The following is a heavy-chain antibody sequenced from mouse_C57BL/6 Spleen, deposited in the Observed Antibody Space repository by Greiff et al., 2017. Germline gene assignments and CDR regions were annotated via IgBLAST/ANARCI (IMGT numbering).Heavy chain of an antibody. Sequence: VQLQQPGAELVKPGASVKLSCKASGYTFTSYWMQWVKQRPGQGLEWIGEIDPSDCYTNYNQKFKGKATLTVDTSSSTAYMQRSSLTSEDSAVYDCASRSYPYYFDYWGQGTTLTVSS. D-gene: IGHD1-1*01. CDR2: IDPSDCYT. J-gene: IGHJ2*01. CDR1: GYTFTSYW. CDR3: ASRSYPYYFDY. V-gene: IGHV1-50*01.